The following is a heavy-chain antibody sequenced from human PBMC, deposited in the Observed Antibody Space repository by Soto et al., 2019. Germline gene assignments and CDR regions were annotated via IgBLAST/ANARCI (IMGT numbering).Heavy chain of an antibody. V-gene: IGHV4-31*03. Sequence: QVQLQESGPGLVKPSQTLSLTCTVSGGTISSGGYYWNWIRQHPGKGLEWIGYIYHSGSTSYNPSLKSRVTIAVDTTKNQYSLKLSSVTAADTAVYYCAREPRARGQGTRGTVSS. J-gene: IGHJ4*02. CDR2: IYHSGST. CDR1: GGTISSGGYY. CDR3: AREPRA.